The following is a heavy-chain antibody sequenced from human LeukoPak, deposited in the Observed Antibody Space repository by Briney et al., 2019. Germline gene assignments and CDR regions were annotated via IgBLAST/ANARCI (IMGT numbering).Heavy chain of an antibody. CDR3: AKDRGSSGWNGLDY. Sequence: GGSLRLSCAASGFTFSSYAMSWVRQAPGKGLEWVSTISGSGDDTYYADSVKGRFTISRDNSKNTLYLQMISLRAEDTAVYYCAKDRGSSGWNGLDYWGQGTLVTVSS. CDR1: GFTFSSYA. V-gene: IGHV3-23*01. D-gene: IGHD6-19*01. J-gene: IGHJ4*02. CDR2: ISGSGDDT.